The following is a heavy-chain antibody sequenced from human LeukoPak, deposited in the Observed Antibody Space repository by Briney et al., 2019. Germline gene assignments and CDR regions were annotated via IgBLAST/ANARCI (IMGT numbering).Heavy chain of an antibody. Sequence: PGTSLSLSCAASGFTFNKYAMSWVRQAPEKGLEWVSSVSIGGGSREYADSVKGRFTISRDNSQNTLYLQLNSLRGEDTAVYYCAKLSTYGDSTEDHWGQGTLVTVSS. V-gene: IGHV3-23*01. D-gene: IGHD4-17*01. CDR2: VSIGGGSR. CDR1: GFTFNKYA. CDR3: AKLSTYGDSTEDH. J-gene: IGHJ4*02.